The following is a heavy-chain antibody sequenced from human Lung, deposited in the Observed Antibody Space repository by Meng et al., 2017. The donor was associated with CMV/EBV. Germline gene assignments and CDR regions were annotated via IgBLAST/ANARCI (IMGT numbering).Heavy chain of an antibody. D-gene: IGHD2-15*01. J-gene: IGHJ5*02. CDR1: GGXFSGGYY. Sequence: SXTXSLXCTVSGGXFSGGYYWSWIRQHPGKGLELIGYIYYSGSTNYNPSLKSRVTMSIDTSKNQFSLKLTSVTAADTAVYYCARSKGYCSGGSCISRFDPWXQGTXVTVSS. CDR2: IYYSGST. CDR3: ARSKGYCSGGSCISRFDP. V-gene: IGHV4-31*03.